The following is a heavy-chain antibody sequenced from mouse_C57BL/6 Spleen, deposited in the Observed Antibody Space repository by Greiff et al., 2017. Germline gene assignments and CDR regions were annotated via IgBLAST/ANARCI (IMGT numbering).Heavy chain of an antibody. J-gene: IGHJ4*01. V-gene: IGHV5-12*01. Sequence: DVKLVESGGGLVQPGGSLKLSCAASGYTFSDYYMHWVRQTPEKRLEWVAYISNGGGSTYYPDTVKGRSTISRDNAKNTAYLQLSRLKSEDTALYYCARRGRYSKRDAVDYWGQGTSVTVSS. D-gene: IGHD2-5*01. CDR2: ISNGGGST. CDR1: GYTFSDYY. CDR3: ARRGRYSKRDAVDY.